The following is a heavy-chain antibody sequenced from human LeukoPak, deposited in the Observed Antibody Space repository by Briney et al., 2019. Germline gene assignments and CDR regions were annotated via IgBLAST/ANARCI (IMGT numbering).Heavy chain of an antibody. D-gene: IGHD6-19*01. CDR2: IYPNGNT. J-gene: IGHJ4*02. Sequence: PGGSLRLSCAASGFTVSSNYMNWVRQAPGKGLEWVSMIYPNGNTFYTDSVKGRFTISRDNAKNSLYLQMNSLRAEDTALYYCAKDIWQWVEWGQGALVTVSS. CDR1: GFTVSSNY. V-gene: IGHV3-53*05. CDR3: AKDIWQWVE.